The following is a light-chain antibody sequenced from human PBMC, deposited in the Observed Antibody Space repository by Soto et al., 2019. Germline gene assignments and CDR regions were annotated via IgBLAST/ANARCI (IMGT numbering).Light chain of an antibody. Sequence: EILMTQSPATLSVSPGERATLSCRASQSLNRNLAWYQQKPGQAPRLIIYGASTRASGIPARFSGSGSGTEFTLTISSLQSEDFALYYCQHCNDLPPAFTFGPGTKVDL. J-gene: IGKJ3*01. V-gene: IGKV3D-15*01. CDR3: QHCNDLPPAFT. CDR1: QSLNRN. CDR2: GAS.